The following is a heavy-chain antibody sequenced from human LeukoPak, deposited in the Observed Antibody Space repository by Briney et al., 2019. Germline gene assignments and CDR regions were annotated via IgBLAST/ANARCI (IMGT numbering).Heavy chain of an antibody. CDR3: ARNTGELDY. J-gene: IGHJ4*02. CDR1: GFTFSSYT. CDR2: ITSSSSHI. V-gene: IGHV3-21*04. Sequence: GGSLRLSCAASGFTFSSYTMNWVRQAPGKGLEWVSSITSSSSHIYYADSVKGRFTISRDNAKASLFLQMNSLRAEDTAMYYCARNTGELDYLGQGTLVTVSS. D-gene: IGHD3-16*01.